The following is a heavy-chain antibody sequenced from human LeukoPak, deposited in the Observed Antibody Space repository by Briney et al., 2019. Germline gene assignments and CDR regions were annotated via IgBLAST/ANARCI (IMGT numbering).Heavy chain of an antibody. CDR1: GFTFSNYA. CDR3: AKEAKYYGSGAYFDY. CDR2: ISYDGGNK. J-gene: IGHJ4*02. Sequence: PGGSLRLSCAASGFTFSNYAMYWVRQAPGKGLDWVAVISYDGGNKYYADSVKGRFTISRDNSKNTLYLQMNSLRVEDMAVYYCAKEAKYYGSGAYFDYWGQGTLVTVSS. V-gene: IGHV3-30-3*01. D-gene: IGHD3-10*01.